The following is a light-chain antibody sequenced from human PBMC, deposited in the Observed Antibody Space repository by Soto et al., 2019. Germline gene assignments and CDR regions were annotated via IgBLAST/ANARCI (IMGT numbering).Light chain of an antibody. V-gene: IGKV3-20*01. CDR1: QSVSGSH. J-gene: IGKJ5*01. CDR3: QHYGFSLIT. Sequence: ESVLKQSPGTLSLSTGERATLSCRASQSVSGSHLAWYQQKPGQAPRLLIYGASTRATGIPDRFSGSGSGTDFTLSIRRLEPEDFAVYYCQHYGFSLITFGQGTRLEIK. CDR2: GAS.